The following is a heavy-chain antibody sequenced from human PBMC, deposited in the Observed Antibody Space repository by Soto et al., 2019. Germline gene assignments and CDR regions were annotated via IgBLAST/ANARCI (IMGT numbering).Heavy chain of an antibody. CDR1: GFIFRDYG. V-gene: IGHV3-21*01. Sequence: PGGSLRLSCTASGFIFRDYGMNWVRQAPGKGLEWVSSISSTTNYIYYADSMKGRFTVSRDNAKNSVYLEMNSLSAEDTAVYYCARESEDLTSNFDYWGQGTLVTVS. J-gene: IGHJ4*02. CDR2: ISSTTNYI. CDR3: ARESEDLTSNFDY.